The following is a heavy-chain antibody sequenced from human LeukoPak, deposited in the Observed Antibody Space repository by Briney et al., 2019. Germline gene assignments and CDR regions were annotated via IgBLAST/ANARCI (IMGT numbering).Heavy chain of an antibody. Sequence: GGSLRLSCAASGFTFSTYVMSWVRQAPGKGLEWVSAISGSGGSTYYADSVKGRFTISRDNSKNTLYLQMNSLGADDTAVYYCARDSAYSAFDYWGQGTLVPVSS. J-gene: IGHJ4*02. V-gene: IGHV3-23*01. CDR2: ISGSGGST. CDR1: GFTFSTYV. D-gene: IGHD5-12*01. CDR3: ARDSAYSAFDY.